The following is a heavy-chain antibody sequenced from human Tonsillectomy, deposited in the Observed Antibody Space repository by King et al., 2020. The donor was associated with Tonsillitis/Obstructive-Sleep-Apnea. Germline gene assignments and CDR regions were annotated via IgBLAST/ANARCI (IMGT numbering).Heavy chain of an antibody. CDR3: ARSPWGTNNYWYVDL. D-gene: IGHD3-16*01. V-gene: IGHV4-59*01. CDR1: SGSISSYY. Sequence: QLQESGPGLVKPSETLSLTCTVSSGSISSYYWSWIRQPPGKGLAWLGYIYYSGSTSYNPSLKSRVTISVDTSKNQFSLKLSSVTAADTAVYYCARSPWGTNNYWYVDLWGRGTLVTVSS. CDR2: IYYSGST. J-gene: IGHJ2*01.